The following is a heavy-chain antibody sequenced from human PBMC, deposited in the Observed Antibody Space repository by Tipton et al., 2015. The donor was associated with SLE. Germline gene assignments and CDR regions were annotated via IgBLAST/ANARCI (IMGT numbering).Heavy chain of an antibody. CDR3: ARGAKERITLVRVRPYYFDY. D-gene: IGHD3-10*01. CDR2: TNPSGNT. J-gene: IGHJ4*01. V-gene: IGHV4-34*01. CDR1: GGSFSGYS. Sequence: TLSLTCAVCGGSFSGYSWSWIRQPPGKGLEWIGQTNPSGNTNYNPSLKSRVTISVDTSNNQLSLKLTSVTAADTAVYYCARGAKERITLVRVRPYYFDYWGQGSLVTVSS.